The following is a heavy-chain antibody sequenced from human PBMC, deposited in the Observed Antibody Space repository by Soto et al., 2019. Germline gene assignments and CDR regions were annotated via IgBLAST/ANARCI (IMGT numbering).Heavy chain of an antibody. J-gene: IGHJ6*02. CDR3: ARDKEDYYYGMDV. V-gene: IGHV3-33*01. Sequence: GGSLRLSCAASGFTFSSYGMHWVRQAPGKGLEWVAVIWYDGSNKYYADSVKGRFTISRDNSKNTLYLQVNSLRAEDTAVYYCARDKEDYYYGMDVWGQGTTVTVS. CDR2: IWYDGSNK. CDR1: GFTFSSYG.